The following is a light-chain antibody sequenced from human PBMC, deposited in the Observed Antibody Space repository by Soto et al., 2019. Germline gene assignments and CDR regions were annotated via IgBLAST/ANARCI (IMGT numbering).Light chain of an antibody. CDR3: QQYGSSPPLT. CDR2: GAS. Sequence: EIVLTQSPGTLSLSPGERATLSCRASQSVSSSYLAWYQQKPGQAPRLLIYGASSRATGIPDRFSGSGSGTDFTLNISRLEPEDFAVYYCQQYGSSPPLTFGGGTKVAIK. V-gene: IGKV3-20*01. CDR1: QSVSSSY. J-gene: IGKJ4*01.